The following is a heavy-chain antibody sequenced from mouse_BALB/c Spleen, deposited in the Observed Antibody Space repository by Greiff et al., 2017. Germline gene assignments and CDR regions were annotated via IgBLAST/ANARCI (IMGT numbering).Heavy chain of an antibody. V-gene: IGHV5-17*02. D-gene: IGHD1-1*02. J-gene: IGHJ4*01. Sequence: EVKLMESGGGLVQPGGSRKLSCAASGFTFSSFGMHWVRQAPEKGLEWVAYISSGSSTIYYADTVKGRFTISRDNPKNTLFLQMTSLRSEDTAMYYCARSLWSSYAMDYWGQGTSVTVSS. CDR2: ISSGSSTI. CDR3: ARSLWSSYAMDY. CDR1: GFTFSSFG.